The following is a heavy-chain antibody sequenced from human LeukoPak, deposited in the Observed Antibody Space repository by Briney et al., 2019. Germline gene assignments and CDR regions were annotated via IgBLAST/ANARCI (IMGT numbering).Heavy chain of an antibody. J-gene: IGHJ4*02. CDR2: IKHDGRDI. D-gene: IGHD3-22*01. V-gene: IGHV3-7*01. Sequence: AGSLRLSCAISGFSFSSYWMSWVRQVQGKGLEWVANIKHDGRDIYYLDSVKGRFTISRDNAKNTLYLQMNSLRAEDTAVYYCARHYRYYDSSGYYRQIYYFDYWGQGTLVTVSS. CDR1: GFSFSSYW. CDR3: ARHYRYYDSSGYYRQIYYFDY.